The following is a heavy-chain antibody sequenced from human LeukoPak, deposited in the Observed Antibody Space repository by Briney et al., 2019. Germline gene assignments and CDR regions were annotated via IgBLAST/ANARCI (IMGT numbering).Heavy chain of an antibody. V-gene: IGHV4-34*01. J-gene: IGHJ5*02. CDR1: GGSFSGYY. D-gene: IGHD2-15*01. CDR3: ARGWWLGRWFDP. CDR2: INHSGST. Sequence: PSETLSLTCAVYGGSFSGYYWSWIRQPPGKGLEWIGEINHSGSTNYNPSLKSRVTISVDTSKNQFSLKLSSVTAADTAVYYCARGWWLGRWFDPWGQGTLVTVSS.